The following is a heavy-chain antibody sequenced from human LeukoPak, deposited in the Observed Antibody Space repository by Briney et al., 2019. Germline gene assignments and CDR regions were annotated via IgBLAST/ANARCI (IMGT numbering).Heavy chain of an antibody. CDR1: GFTFSSYA. CDR3: ARETWCSSSAGGFDP. V-gene: IGHV3-30-3*01. D-gene: IGHD6-19*01. Sequence: GRSLRLSCAASGFTFSSYAMHWVRQAPGKGLEWVAVISYDGSNKYYADPVKGRFTISRDNSKNTLYLQMSSLRAEDTAIYYCARETWCSSSAGGFDPWGQGTLVTVSS. CDR2: ISYDGSNK. J-gene: IGHJ5*02.